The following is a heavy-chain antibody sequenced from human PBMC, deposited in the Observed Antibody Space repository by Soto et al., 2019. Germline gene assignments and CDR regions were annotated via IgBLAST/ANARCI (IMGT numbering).Heavy chain of an antibody. J-gene: IGHJ4*02. V-gene: IGHV3-23*01. CDR3: AKNYYFDY. Sequence: EVQLLESGGDLVQPGGSLRLSCAASGFIFTSYAMSWVRQAPGKGLEWVSSINVDDNTYYAESVRGRFTISRDNSKNPLYLQMNSLRAEDTGLYYCAKNYYFDYWGRGTLVTVSS. CDR2: INVDDNT. CDR1: GFIFTSYA.